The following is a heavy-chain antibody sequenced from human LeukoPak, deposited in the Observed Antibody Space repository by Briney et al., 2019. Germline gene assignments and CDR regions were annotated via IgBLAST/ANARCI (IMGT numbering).Heavy chain of an antibody. CDR3: ARAAVGANYFDY. V-gene: IGHV3-21*01. D-gene: IGHD1-26*01. CDR1: GFTFSSYG. Sequence: PGGSLRLSCAASGFTFSSYGMHWVRQAPGKGLEWVSSISSSSSYIYYADSVKGRFTISRDNAKNSLYLQMNSLRAEDTAVYYCARAAVGANYFDYWGQGTLVTVSS. CDR2: ISSSSSYI. J-gene: IGHJ4*02.